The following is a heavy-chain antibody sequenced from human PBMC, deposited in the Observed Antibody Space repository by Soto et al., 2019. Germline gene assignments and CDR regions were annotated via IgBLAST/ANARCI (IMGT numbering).Heavy chain of an antibody. D-gene: IGHD4-17*01. CDR1: GFTFSSYA. V-gene: IGHV3-64D*06. J-gene: IGHJ6*02. CDR3: VKNHAYGDYYYGMDV. CDR2: ISSNGGST. Sequence: GGSLRLSCSASGFTFSSYAMHWVRQAPGKGLEYVSAISSNGGSTYYADSVKGRFTISRDNSKNTLYLQMSSLRAEDTAVYYCVKNHAYGDYYYGMDVWGQGTTVTVSS.